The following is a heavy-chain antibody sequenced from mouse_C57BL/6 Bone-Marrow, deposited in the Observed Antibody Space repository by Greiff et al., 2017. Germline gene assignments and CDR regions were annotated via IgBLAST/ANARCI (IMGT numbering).Heavy chain of an antibody. CDR1: GFSLTSYG. Sequence: VQLQQSGPGLVQPSQSLSITCTVSGFSLTSYGVHWVRQSPGKGLEWLGVIWRGGSTDYNAAFISRLSISKDNSKSHVFFKMNSLQADDTARYFCARNWDYGSSYGWYFDVWGTGTTVTVSS. V-gene: IGHV2-2*01. CDR3: ARNWDYGSSYGWYFDV. J-gene: IGHJ1*03. D-gene: IGHD1-1*01. CDR2: IWRGGST.